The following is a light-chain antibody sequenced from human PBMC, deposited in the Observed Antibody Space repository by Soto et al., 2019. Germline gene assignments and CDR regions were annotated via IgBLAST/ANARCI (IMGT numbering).Light chain of an antibody. Sequence: IVLTQSPGTPSLSTGETATLSSRASQSVSSNYVAWYQQKPGQAPRLLMFRTSRRATGFPARFSGSGSGTEFNLAISSLEPEDFAVYYCQQYGSSITFGQGTRLEIK. CDR3: QQYGSSIT. CDR1: QSVSSNY. CDR2: RTS. J-gene: IGKJ5*01. V-gene: IGKV3-20*01.